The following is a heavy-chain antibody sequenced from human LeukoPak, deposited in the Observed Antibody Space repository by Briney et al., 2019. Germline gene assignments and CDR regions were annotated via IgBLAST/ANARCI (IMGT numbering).Heavy chain of an antibody. D-gene: IGHD3-16*01. CDR1: GFTFSSYE. CDR2: ISSSGSTI. J-gene: IGHJ6*04. CDR3: ARDVWGRNYYSMDV. V-gene: IGHV3-48*03. Sequence: GGSLRLSCAASGFTFSSYEMNWVRQAPGKGLEWVSYISSSGSTIYYADSVKGRFTISRDNAKNSLYLQMNSLRAEDTAVYYCARDVWGRNYYSMDVWGEGTTVTVSS.